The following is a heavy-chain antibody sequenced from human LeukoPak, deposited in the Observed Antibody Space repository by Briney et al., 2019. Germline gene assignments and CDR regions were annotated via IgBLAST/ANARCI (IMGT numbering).Heavy chain of an antibody. D-gene: IGHD1-1*01. Sequence: SETLSLTCTVSGVSLSSYHWSWIRQLPGKGLEWMGYIYNNGNTNNNPSLKSRVTLSVDTSKNQFSLNLNSVTSADTAVYYCARVVTGTSSWYFDLWGRGTLVTVSS. CDR2: IYNNGNT. CDR3: ARVVTGTSSWYFDL. V-gene: IGHV4-59*01. J-gene: IGHJ2*01. CDR1: GVSLSSYH.